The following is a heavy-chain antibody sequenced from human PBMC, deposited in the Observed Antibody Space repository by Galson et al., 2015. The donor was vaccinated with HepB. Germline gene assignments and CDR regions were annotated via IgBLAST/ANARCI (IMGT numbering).Heavy chain of an antibody. CDR3: ARRARGKSLYQLARKQYYYYYIDC. Sequence: LSLTCAVSGGSFNDYSWNWIRPSPLKGLAWLGEISPSGNTNYNPSLQSRLTISVDTSKNQFSLELRSVGAADTAVYYCARRARGKSLYQLARKQYYYYYIDCWGKGTPLTVS. CDR2: ISPSGNT. J-gene: IGHJ6*03. V-gene: IGHV4-34*01. CDR1: GGSFNDYS. D-gene: IGHD2/OR15-2a*01.